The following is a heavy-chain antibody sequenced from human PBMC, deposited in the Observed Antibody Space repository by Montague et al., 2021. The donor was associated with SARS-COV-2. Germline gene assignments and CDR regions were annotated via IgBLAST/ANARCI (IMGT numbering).Heavy chain of an antibody. Sequence: SETLSLTCSVSSGSIISRGYYWSWIRQPPGKELEWIGNIYYSGTTYYNPSLQSRGTISVDTSKNHLSLRLRSVTAADTAVYFCARGMIRGVTTPFDYWGQGTQVTVSS. CDR3: ARGMIRGVTTPFDY. V-gene: IGHV4-39*02. CDR2: IYYSGTT. CDR1: SGSIISRGYY. J-gene: IGHJ4*02. D-gene: IGHD3-10*01.